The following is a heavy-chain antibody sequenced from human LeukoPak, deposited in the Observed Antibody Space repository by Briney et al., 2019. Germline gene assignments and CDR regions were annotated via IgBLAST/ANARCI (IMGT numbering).Heavy chain of an antibody. V-gene: IGHV3-23*01. Sequence: GGFLRLSCAASGFTFSNYAMSWVRQAPGKGLEWVSATAISGSGGSTYYADSVKGRFTISRDNSKNTLYLQMNSLRAEDTAVYYCAKDRSGDFDYWGQGTLVTVSS. CDR1: GFTFSNYA. J-gene: IGHJ4*02. D-gene: IGHD2-15*01. CDR2: ISGSGGST. CDR3: AKDRSGDFDY.